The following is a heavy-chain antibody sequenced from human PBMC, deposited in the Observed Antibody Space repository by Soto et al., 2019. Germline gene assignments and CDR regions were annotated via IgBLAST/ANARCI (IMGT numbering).Heavy chain of an antibody. CDR3: ARRVYYYDSSGYSDAFDI. J-gene: IGHJ3*02. CDR2: IYYSGST. D-gene: IGHD3-22*01. Sequence: PSGTLSLTCTVSGGSISSYYWSWIRQPPGKGLEWIGYIYYSGSTNYNPSLKSRVTISVDTSKNQFSLKLSSVTAADTAVYYCARRVYYYDSSGYSDAFDIWGQGTMVTVSS. V-gene: IGHV4-59*01. CDR1: GGSISSYY.